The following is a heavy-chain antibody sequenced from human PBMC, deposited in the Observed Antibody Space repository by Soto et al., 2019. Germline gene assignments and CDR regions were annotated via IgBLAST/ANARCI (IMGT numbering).Heavy chain of an antibody. J-gene: IGHJ3*02. CDR3: ARRLNYGDSASCAAAFDN. D-gene: IGHD3-10*01. CDR1: GFTFSSYA. Sequence: PGGSLRLSCAASGFTFSSYAMSWVRQAPGKGLVLVSAISGSGSTTYQADCVQGRFTIYGDNSKNTVYLEMDSLRAEDTAVYYCARRLNYGDSASCAAAFDNWGDGTMVT. V-gene: IGHV3-23*01. CDR2: ISGSGSTT.